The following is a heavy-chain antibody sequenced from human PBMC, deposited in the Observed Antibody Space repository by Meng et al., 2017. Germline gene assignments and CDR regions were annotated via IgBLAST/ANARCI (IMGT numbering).Heavy chain of an antibody. CDR1: GDRVSSNSAA. V-gene: IGHV6-1*01. Sequence: QIQLQQSGPGLVKPPQHLSLTCAISGDRVSSNSAAWNWIRQSPSRGLEWLGRAYYTSKWYHDYAESVKSRISIDPDTSKNQFSLQLRSVTPEDSAVYYCARGSYSFDSWGQRTLVTVSS. D-gene: IGHD1-26*01. CDR2: AYYTSKWYH. CDR3: ARGSYSFDS. J-gene: IGHJ4*02.